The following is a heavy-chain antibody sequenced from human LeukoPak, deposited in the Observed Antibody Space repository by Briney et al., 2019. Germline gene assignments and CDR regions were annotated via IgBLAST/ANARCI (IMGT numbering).Heavy chain of an antibody. D-gene: IGHD4/OR15-4a*01. CDR1: GGSISSSSYY. Sequence: KPSETLSLTCTVSGGSISSSSYYWGWIRQPPGKGLEWIGSTYYSGSAYYNPSLKSRVTISVDTSKNQFSLKLSSVTAADTAVYYCARRTMDAYFDYWGQGTLVTVSS. V-gene: IGHV4-39*01. CDR2: TYYSGSA. CDR3: ARRTMDAYFDY. J-gene: IGHJ4*02.